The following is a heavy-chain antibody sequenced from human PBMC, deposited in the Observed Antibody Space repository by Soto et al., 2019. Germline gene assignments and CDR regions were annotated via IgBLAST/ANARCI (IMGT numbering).Heavy chain of an antibody. D-gene: IGHD3-22*01. J-gene: IGHJ4*02. V-gene: IGHV3-23*01. CDR2: ISGSGGTT. CDR1: GFTLSSND. CDR3: AKYYYDSSGSQDY. Sequence: ARGHLRLSFADSGFTLSSNDMSWVRQAPLKGLEWVSAISGSGGTTYYADSVKGRFTISRDKYKNTLWLQMNSLRADETAVYYCAKYYYDSSGSQDYWGQGTLLTVSS.